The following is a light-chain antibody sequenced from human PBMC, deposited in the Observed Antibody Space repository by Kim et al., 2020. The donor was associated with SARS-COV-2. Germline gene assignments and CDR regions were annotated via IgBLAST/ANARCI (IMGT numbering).Light chain of an antibody. V-gene: IGLV2-8*01. CDR3: SSYAGSNNFV. Sequence: GPSVTMSCTGTSSHVGGYNYVSWYQQHPGKAPRLMIYEVTKRPSGVPDRFSGSKSGNTASLTVSGLQAEDEADYYCSSYAGSNNFVFGTGTKVTVL. CDR1: SSHVGGYNY. CDR2: EVT. J-gene: IGLJ1*01.